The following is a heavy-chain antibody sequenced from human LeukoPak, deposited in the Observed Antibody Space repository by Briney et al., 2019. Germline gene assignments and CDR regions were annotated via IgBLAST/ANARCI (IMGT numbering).Heavy chain of an antibody. CDR2: ITSTSSTI. J-gene: IGHJ4*02. V-gene: IGHV3-48*01. CDR3: ARDQEGDFWSGYYTGYFDY. Sequence: GGSLRLSCAAPGFTFRSYSMNWVRQAPGKGLEWLSYITSTSSTIYYADSVKGRFTISRDNAKNSLYLQMNSLRAEDTAVYYCARDQEGDFWSGYYTGYFDYWGQGTLVTVSS. CDR1: GFTFRSYS. D-gene: IGHD3-3*01.